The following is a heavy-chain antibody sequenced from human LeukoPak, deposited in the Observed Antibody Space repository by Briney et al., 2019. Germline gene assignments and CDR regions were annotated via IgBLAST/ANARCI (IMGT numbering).Heavy chain of an antibody. V-gene: IGHV4-34*01. CDR3: ARGDIIVVPAAGSGYYYMDV. CDR2: INHSGST. J-gene: IGHJ6*03. CDR1: GGSFSSYY. D-gene: IGHD2-2*01. Sequence: SETLSLTCAVYGGSFSSYYWSWIRQPPGKGLEWIGEINHSGSTNYNPSLKSRVTISVDTSKTQFSLKLSSVTAADTAVYYGARGDIIVVPAAGSGYYYMDVWGKGTTVTVSS.